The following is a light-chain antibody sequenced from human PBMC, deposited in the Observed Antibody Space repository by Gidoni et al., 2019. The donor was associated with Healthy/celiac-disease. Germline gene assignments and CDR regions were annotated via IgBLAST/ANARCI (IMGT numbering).Light chain of an antibody. CDR1: QSISSY. V-gene: IGKV1-39*01. J-gene: IGKJ2*01. Sequence: DIQMNQSPSSLSASVGDRVTITCRASQSISSYLNWYQQKPGKAPKLLIYAASILQSGVPSRFSGSGSGTDVALTISSLQPEDFATCYCRQSYSTLYTFGQXTKLEIK. CDR2: AAS. CDR3: RQSYSTLYT.